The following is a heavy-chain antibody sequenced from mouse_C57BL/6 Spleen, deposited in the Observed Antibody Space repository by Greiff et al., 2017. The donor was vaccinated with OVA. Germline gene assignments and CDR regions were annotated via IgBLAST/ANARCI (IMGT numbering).Heavy chain of an antibody. Sequence: QVQLQQPGAELVRPGSSVKLSCKASGYTFTSYWMHWVKQRPIRGLEWIGNIDPSDSETHYNQKFKDKATLTVDKSSSTAYMQLSSLTSEDSAVYYCARAYGRSMDYWGQGTSVTVSS. V-gene: IGHV1-52*01. J-gene: IGHJ4*01. CDR3: ARAYGRSMDY. CDR2: IDPSDSET. CDR1: GYTFTSYW. D-gene: IGHD1-1*01.